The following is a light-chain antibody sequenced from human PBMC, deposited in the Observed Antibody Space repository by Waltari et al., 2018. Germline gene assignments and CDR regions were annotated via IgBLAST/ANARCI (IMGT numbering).Light chain of an antibody. V-gene: IGKV4-1*01. Sequence: DIVMTQPPDSLAVSLGERATINRKSSQSVLYSSNNKNQLAWYQQKPGQPPTLLIYWASTRESGVPDRFSGSGSVTDFTLTISSLQAEDVAVYYCQQYYITPYTFGQGTKLEIK. CDR3: QQYYITPYT. J-gene: IGKJ2*01. CDR2: WAS. CDR1: QSVLYSSNNKNQ.